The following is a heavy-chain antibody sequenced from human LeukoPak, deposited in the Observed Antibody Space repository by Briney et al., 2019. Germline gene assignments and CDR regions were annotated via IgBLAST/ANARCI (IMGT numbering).Heavy chain of an antibody. D-gene: IGHD1-14*01. CDR1: GGTFSSYA. V-gene: IGHV1-69*06. Sequence: SVKVSCKASGGTFSSYAISWVRQAPGQGLEWMGGIIPISGTPKYTHKLQGRVTISADMSTGTAYMELSSLSSEDTAVYYCAGSYNTYFAQDYWGQGALVTVSS. CDR2: IIPISGTP. J-gene: IGHJ4*02. CDR3: AGSYNTYFAQDY.